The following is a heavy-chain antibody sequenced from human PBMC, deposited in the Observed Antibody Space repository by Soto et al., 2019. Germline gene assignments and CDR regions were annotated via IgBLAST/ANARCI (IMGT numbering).Heavy chain of an antibody. D-gene: IGHD1-26*01. J-gene: IGHJ4*02. CDR1: GFTFGSYG. CDR3: AKAPDPWGY. V-gene: IGHV3-30*18. Sequence: GGSLRLSCATSGFTFGSYGMHWVRQPPGKGLEWVAYISYDGSTKYYVDFVKGRFTISRDNSKNTVYLQMNSLRAEDTAVYYCAKAPDPWGYWGQGTLVTVSS. CDR2: ISYDGSTK.